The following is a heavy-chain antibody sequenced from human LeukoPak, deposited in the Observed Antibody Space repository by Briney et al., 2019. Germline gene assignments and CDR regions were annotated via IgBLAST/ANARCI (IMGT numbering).Heavy chain of an antibody. CDR1: GYTFTSYD. D-gene: IGHD1-14*01. CDR2: MNPNSGNT. CDR3: ARGGILRGAFDI. J-gene: IGHJ3*02. V-gene: IGHV1-8*03. Sequence: ASVKVSCKASGYTFTSYDINWVRQATGQGLEWMGWMNPNSGNTGYAQKFQGRVTITRNTSISTAYMELSSLRSEDTAVYYCARGGILRGAFDIWGQGTMVTVSS.